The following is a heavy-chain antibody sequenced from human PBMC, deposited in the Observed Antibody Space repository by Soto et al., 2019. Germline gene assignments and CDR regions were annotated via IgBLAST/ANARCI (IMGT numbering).Heavy chain of an antibody. Sequence: HPGGSLRLSCAASGFTFNNYAMSWVRQAPGKGLEWVSAISSSGYSTYYADSVKGRFTISRDNSKNTVYLQMNNLRAEDTAVYYCAKGSVVVAAKFDSWGQGTLVTV. D-gene: IGHD2-21*02. CDR3: AKGSVVVAAKFDS. J-gene: IGHJ4*02. V-gene: IGHV3-23*01. CDR2: ISSSGYST. CDR1: GFTFNNYA.